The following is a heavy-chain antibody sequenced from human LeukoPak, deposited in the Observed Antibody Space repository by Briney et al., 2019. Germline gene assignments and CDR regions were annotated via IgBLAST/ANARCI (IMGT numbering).Heavy chain of an antibody. J-gene: IGHJ4*02. V-gene: IGHV3-21*01. D-gene: IGHD5-18*01. CDR1: GFTFSTYS. CDR3: ARDPGIQLWSYYFDY. CDR2: INRSGSYI. Sequence: NPGGSLRLSCAASGFTFSTYSMNWVRQAPGKGLEWVSSINRSGSYIFYADSVKGRFTISRDNTKNSLYLQMNSLRAEDTAVYYCARDPGIQLWSYYFDYWGPGTLVTVSS.